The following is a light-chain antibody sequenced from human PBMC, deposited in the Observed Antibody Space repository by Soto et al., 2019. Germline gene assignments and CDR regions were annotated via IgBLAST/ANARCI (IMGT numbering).Light chain of an antibody. CDR2: GAS. J-gene: IGKJ1*01. V-gene: IGKV3-20*01. CDR1: QSVSSTY. Sequence: EIVLTQSPGTLSLSPGERATLSCRASQSVSSTYLAWYQQKPGQAPRLLIYGASNRATGIPARFSGSGSGRAFTLTISRLEPEDFGVYYCQQYGGSRWTFGQGTRVDI. CDR3: QQYGGSRWT.